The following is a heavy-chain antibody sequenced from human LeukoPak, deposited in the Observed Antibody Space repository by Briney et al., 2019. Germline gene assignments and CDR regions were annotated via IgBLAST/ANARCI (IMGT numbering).Heavy chain of an antibody. D-gene: IGHD3-10*01. CDR3: ARESNYYGSGTGWFDP. Sequence: PSETLSLTCTVSGGSISNGSYYWSWIRQPAGKGLEWIGRIYTSGSTNYNPSLKSRVTISVDTSKNQLSLKLSSVTAADTAVYYCARESNYYGSGTGWFDPWGQGTLVTVSS. J-gene: IGHJ5*02. V-gene: IGHV4-61*02. CDR2: IYTSGST. CDR1: GGSISNGSYY.